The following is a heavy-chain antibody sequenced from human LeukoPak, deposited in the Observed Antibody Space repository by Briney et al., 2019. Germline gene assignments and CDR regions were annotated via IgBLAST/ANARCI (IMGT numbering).Heavy chain of an antibody. CDR3: ARAPHDYGDYGGGNYMDV. Sequence: SETLSLTCTVSGGSISSSSYYWGWLRQPPGTGLEWIGSIYYSGSTYYNPSLKSRVTISVDTSKNQFSLKLSSVTAADTAVYYCARAPHDYGDYGGGNYMDVWGKGTTVTISS. CDR2: IYYSGST. CDR1: GGSISSSSYY. V-gene: IGHV4-39*01. J-gene: IGHJ6*03. D-gene: IGHD4-17*01.